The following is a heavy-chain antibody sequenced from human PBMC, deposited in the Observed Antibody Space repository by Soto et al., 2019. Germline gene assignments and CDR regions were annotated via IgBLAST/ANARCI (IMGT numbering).Heavy chain of an antibody. J-gene: IGHJ5*02. CDR2: SSGGGGNT. V-gene: IGHV3-23*01. CDR1: GFTFSSYA. Sequence: EVQLLESGGGLVQPGGSLRLSCAASGFTFSSYAMSWVRQTPGKGLEWGSGSSGGGGNTYYADTVTGRFTISRDKSRNTLYLQMNSLRAADTAIYYCAKDRGAGGRFSGIAVAGIPSWGQGTLVTISS. D-gene: IGHD6-19*01. CDR3: AKDRGAGGRFSGIAVAGIPS.